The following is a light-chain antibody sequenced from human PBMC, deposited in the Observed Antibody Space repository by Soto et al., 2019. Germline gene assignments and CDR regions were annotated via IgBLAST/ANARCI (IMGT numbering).Light chain of an antibody. Sequence: QSALTQPASVSGSPGQSITISCTGTSSDVGGYNYDSWYQQHPGKAPKLMIYDVSNRPSGVSNRFSGSKSGNTASLTISGLQAEDEADDYCSSYTSSSTLVFGTGIKVTVL. V-gene: IGLV2-14*01. CDR2: DVS. CDR3: SSYTSSSTLV. J-gene: IGLJ1*01. CDR1: SSDVGGYNY.